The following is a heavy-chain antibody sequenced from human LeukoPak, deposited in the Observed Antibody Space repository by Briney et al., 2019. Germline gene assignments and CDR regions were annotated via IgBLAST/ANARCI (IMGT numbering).Heavy chain of an antibody. Sequence: GGSLRLSCAASGFTFSSSAMSWVRQVPGKGLEWVSGISASGGSTYYADSVKGRFTISRDNSKNTLYLQMNSLRAEDTAVYYCTRADYTYYYDSSGYWTADYWGQGTLVTVSS. CDR2: ISASGGST. CDR3: TRADYTYYYDSSGYWTADY. V-gene: IGHV3-23*01. J-gene: IGHJ4*02. CDR1: GFTFSSSA. D-gene: IGHD3-22*01.